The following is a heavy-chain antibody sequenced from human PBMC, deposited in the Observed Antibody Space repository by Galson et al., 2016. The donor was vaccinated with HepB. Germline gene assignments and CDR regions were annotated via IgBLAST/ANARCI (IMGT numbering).Heavy chain of an antibody. J-gene: IGHJ4*02. CDR3: ARHDGEIQGRIWYYFDD. CDR2: IYYSGTT. D-gene: IGHD1-26*01. CDR1: GGSISSSSYY. V-gene: IGHV4-39*01. Sequence: SETLSLTCNVSGGSISSSSYYWGWIRQLPGKGLEWIGSIYYSGTTYYNPSLKSRVTISVDTSKNQFSLKMSSVTAADTAVYYCARHDGEIQGRIWYYFDDWGQGTLVTVSS.